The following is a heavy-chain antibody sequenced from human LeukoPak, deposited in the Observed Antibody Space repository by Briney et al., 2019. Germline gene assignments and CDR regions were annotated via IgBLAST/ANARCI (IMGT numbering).Heavy chain of an antibody. CDR3: AKTSPVLGAFDI. D-gene: IGHD2/OR15-2a*01. CDR1: GVTLSDHH. Sequence: GGSLRLSCAASGVTLSDHHMDWVRQAPGKGLEWVSAISGSGGSTYYADSVKGRFTISRDNSKNTLYLQMNSLRAEDTAVYYCAKTSPVLGAFDIWGQGTMVTVSS. J-gene: IGHJ3*02. CDR2: ISGSGGST. V-gene: IGHV3-23*01.